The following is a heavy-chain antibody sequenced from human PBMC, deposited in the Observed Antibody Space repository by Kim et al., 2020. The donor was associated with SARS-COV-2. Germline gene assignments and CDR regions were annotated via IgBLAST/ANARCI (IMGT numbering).Heavy chain of an antibody. V-gene: IGHV1-8*01. CDR3: ARGERSIG. D-gene: IGHD3-16*02. Sequence: GHTGYAQKFQGRVTMTRNTSISTAYMELSSLRSEDPAVYYCARGERSIGWGQGTLVTVSS. J-gene: IGHJ4*02. CDR2: GHT.